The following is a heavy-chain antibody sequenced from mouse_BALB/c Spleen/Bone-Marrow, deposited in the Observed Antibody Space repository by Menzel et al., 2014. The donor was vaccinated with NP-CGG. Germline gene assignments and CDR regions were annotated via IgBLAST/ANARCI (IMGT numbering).Heavy chain of an antibody. J-gene: IGHJ4*01. CDR2: IDPANGNT. V-gene: IGHV14-3*02. D-gene: IGHD4-1*01. CDR1: GFNIKDTY. CDR3: ARWEYYAMDY. Sequence: VQLQQSGAELVKPGASVKLSCTASGFNIKDTYMHWVKQRPEQGLEWIGRIDPANGNTKYDPKFQGKATIAADTSSNTAYLQLSSLTSEDTAVYYCARWEYYAMDYWGQGTSVTVSS.